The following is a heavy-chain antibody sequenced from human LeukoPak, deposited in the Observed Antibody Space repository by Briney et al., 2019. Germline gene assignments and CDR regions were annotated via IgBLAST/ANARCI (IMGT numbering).Heavy chain of an antibody. CDR1: GYRFTDYW. CDR3: ARPLYAGKGAYYFDY. Sequence: GESLKISCKASGYRFTDYWIGWVRQMPGKGLEWMGIIYPGDSDTRYSPSFQGQVTISADKSIITAYLQWSSLKASDTAMYYCARPLYAGKGAYYFDYWGQGTLVTVSS. D-gene: IGHD4-23*01. V-gene: IGHV5-51*01. CDR2: IYPGDSDT. J-gene: IGHJ4*02.